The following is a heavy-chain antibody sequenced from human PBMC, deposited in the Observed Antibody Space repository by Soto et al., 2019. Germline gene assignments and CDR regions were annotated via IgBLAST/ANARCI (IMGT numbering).Heavy chain of an antibody. Sequence: QLQLQESGPGLVKPSETLSLTCTVSGGSISSNGYYWGWIRQPPGKVLEWIGSVYYSGSANYNPSLKSRLTMSVDTSKNQFSLKLISVTAADTAVYYCARRPKRGSYSWCFDYWGQGTLATVSS. V-gene: IGHV4-39*01. J-gene: IGHJ4*02. CDR3: ARRPKRGSYSWCFDY. D-gene: IGHD1-26*01. CDR1: GGSISSNGYY. CDR2: VYYSGSA.